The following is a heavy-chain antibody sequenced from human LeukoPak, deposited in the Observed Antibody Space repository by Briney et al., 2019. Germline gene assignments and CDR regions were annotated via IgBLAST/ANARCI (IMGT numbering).Heavy chain of an antibody. CDR3: ASSSGSYSFGY. D-gene: IGHD1-26*01. CDR1: GGSIGSGSYY. V-gene: IGHV4-61*01. Sequence: PSETLSLTCTVSGGSIGSGSYYWSWIRQPPGKGLEWIGYIYYSGSTNYNPSLKSRVTISVDTSKNQFSLKLSSVTAADTAVYYCASSSGSYSFGYWGQGTLVTVSS. CDR2: IYYSGST. J-gene: IGHJ4*02.